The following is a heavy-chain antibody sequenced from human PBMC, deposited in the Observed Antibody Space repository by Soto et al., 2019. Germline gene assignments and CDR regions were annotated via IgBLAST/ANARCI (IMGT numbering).Heavy chain of an antibody. Sequence: GASLKISCNGSGYNFAGYWIAWGRQMPGKGLELMGIIYPSDSDTRYRPSFQGQVTISADKSISSAYLQWSSLRASDTAMYYCARGGVSTRTFDYWGQGTPVTVSS. CDR1: GYNFAGYW. CDR2: IYPSDSDT. D-gene: IGHD3-3*01. V-gene: IGHV5-51*01. J-gene: IGHJ4*02. CDR3: ARGGVSTRTFDY.